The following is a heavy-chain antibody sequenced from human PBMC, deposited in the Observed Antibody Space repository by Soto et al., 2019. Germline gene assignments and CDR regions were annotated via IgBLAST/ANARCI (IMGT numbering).Heavy chain of an antibody. D-gene: IGHD7-27*01. V-gene: IGHV4-59*01. CDR3: TRANWYSEY. Sequence: PSETLSLTCTVSGGSMTGFYWSWVRQSPGKGLEWVGYIHHTGTTIYNPSLKSRVTMSVDTPKSRVSLNLTSLTAADTAIYYCTRANWYSEYWGQGTLVTVSS. J-gene: IGHJ4*02. CDR1: GGSMTGFY. CDR2: IHHTGTT.